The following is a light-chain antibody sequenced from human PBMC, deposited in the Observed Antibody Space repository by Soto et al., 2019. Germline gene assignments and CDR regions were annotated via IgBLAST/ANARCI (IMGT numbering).Light chain of an antibody. CDR2: DVI. Sequence: QSALTQPASVSGSPGQSITISCTGTSSDVGDYNYVSWYQQHPGKAPKLMIYDVINRPSGVSDRFSGSKSGNTASLTISALQAEDEADDYCSSYSDSSTLVIFGGGTKVTVL. CDR1: SSDVGDYNY. J-gene: IGLJ2*01. CDR3: SSYSDSSTLVI. V-gene: IGLV2-14*01.